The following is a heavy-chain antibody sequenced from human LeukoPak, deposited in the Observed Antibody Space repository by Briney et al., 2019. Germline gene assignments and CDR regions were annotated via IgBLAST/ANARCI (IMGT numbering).Heavy chain of an antibody. D-gene: IGHD6-19*01. CDR1: GFTFSSYW. CDR2: INSDGSST. V-gene: IGHV3-74*01. Sequence: GGSLRLSCAASGFTFSSYWMHWVRQVPGKGLVWVSRINSDGSSTSYADSVRGRFTISRDNAENTLYLQMNSLRAEDTAVYYCAKDRDIAVAGIIPPHDYWGQGTLVTVSS. J-gene: IGHJ4*02. CDR3: AKDRDIAVAGIIPPHDY.